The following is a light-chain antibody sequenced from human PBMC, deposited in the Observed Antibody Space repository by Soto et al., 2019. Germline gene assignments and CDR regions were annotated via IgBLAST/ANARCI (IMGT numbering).Light chain of an antibody. CDR2: SNN. CDR1: SSNIGSNT. J-gene: IGLJ3*02. Sequence: QSVLTQPPSASGTPGQRVTISCSGSSSNIGSNTVNWYQQLPGTAPKLLIYSNNQRPSGVPDRFSSSKSGTSASLAISGLQSEDEADYYCAAWDDSLNGSLVFGGGTKVTVL. CDR3: AAWDDSLNGSLV. V-gene: IGLV1-44*01.